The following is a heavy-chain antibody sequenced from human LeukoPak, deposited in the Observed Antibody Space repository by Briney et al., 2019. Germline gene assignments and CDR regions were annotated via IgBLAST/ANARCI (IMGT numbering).Heavy chain of an antibody. CDR3: AAVVVPAATFWFDP. Sequence: ASETLSLTCTVSGGSISSGGYYWSWIRQHPGKGLEWIGSIYYSGSTYYNPSLKSRVTISVDTSKNQFSLKLSSVTAADTAVYYCAAVVVPAATFWFDPWGQGTLVTVSS. D-gene: IGHD2-2*01. V-gene: IGHV4-39*01. CDR1: GGSISSGGYY. J-gene: IGHJ5*02. CDR2: IYYSGST.